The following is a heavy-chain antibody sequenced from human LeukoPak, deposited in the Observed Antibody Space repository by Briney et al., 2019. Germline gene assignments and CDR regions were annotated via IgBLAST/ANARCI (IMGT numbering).Heavy chain of an antibody. V-gene: IGHV1-2*02. CDR1: GYTFTGYY. CDR2: INPNSGGT. J-gene: IGHJ5*02. CDR3: ARSLEQQLVEWFDP. Sequence: GASVKVSCKAPGYTFTGYYMHWVRQAPGQGLEWMGWINPNSGGTNYAQKFQGRVTMTRDTSISTAYMELSRLRSDDTAVYYCARSLEQQLVEWFDPWGQGTLVTVSS. D-gene: IGHD6-13*01.